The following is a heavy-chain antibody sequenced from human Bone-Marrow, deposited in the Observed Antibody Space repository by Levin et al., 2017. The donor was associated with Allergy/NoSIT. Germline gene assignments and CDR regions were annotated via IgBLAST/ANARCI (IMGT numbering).Heavy chain of an antibody. J-gene: IGHJ4*02. Sequence: GGSLRLSCTASGFTFGDYAMSWFRQAPGKGLEWVGFIRSKAYGGTTEYAASVKGRFTISRDDSKSIAYLQMNSLKTEDTAVYYCTRESSTSCYAQGCVGVYWGQGTLVTVSS. V-gene: IGHV3-49*03. CDR1: GFTFGDYA. D-gene: IGHD2-2*01. CDR3: TRESSTSCYAQGCVGVY. CDR2: IRSKAYGGTT.